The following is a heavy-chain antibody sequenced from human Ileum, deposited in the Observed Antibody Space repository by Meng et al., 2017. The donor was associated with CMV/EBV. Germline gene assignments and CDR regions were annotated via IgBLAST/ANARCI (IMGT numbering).Heavy chain of an antibody. CDR3: ASGKSNLEY. V-gene: IGHV4-34*01. CDR1: GGSFSGYY. J-gene: IGHJ4*02. CDR2: FNHYGST. D-gene: IGHD4-11*01. Sequence: QVQLQGWGAGLWKPSETLSLTCAVYGGSFSGYYWSWIRQVPGKGLEWIGEFNHYGSTNYNPSLKSRVTISVDTSKNQFSLNLSSVTAADTAVYYCASGKSNLEYWGQGTLVTVSS.